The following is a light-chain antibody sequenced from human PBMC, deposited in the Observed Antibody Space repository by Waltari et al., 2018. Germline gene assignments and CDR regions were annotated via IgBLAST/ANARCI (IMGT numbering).Light chain of an antibody. CDR1: QTIGLS. V-gene: IGKV3-15*01. CDR3: QQYNRWPPGT. J-gene: IGKJ1*01. CDR2: HAS. Sequence: TVMTQSPATLSVSPGDRATLSCRTSQTIGLSLAWYQQKPGQAPSLLIYHASTRATGIPARFSGSGSESEFTLTISSLQSEDVAVYYCQQYNRWPPGTFGQGTRVEI.